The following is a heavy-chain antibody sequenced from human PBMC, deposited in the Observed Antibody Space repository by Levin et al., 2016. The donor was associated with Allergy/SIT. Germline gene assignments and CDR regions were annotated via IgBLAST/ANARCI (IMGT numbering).Heavy chain of an antibody. CDR1: GGSFSGYY. J-gene: IGHJ4*02. CDR3: ARDHPYYDDSHRIRFDH. Sequence: SETLSLTCAVYGGSFSGYYWSWIRQPPGKGLEWIGEINHSGSTNYNPSLKSRVTISVDTSKNQFSLKLSSVTAADTAVYYCARDHPYYDDSHRIRFDHWGQGTLVTVSS. V-gene: IGHV4-34*01. D-gene: IGHD3-22*01. CDR2: INHSGST.